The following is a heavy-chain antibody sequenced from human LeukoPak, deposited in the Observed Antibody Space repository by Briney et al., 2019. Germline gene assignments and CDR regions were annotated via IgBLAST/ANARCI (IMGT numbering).Heavy chain of an antibody. CDR2: ISSSSSYI. J-gene: IGHJ4*02. D-gene: IGHD3-10*01. CDR3: ARSPLLLWFGELLI. CDR1: GFTFSSYS. V-gene: IGHV3-21*01. Sequence: GGSLRLSCAASGFTFSSYSMNWVRQAPGKGLEWVSSISSSSSYIYYADSVKGRFTISRDNAKNSLYLQMNSLRAEDTAVYYCARSPLLLWFGELLIWGQGTLVTVSS.